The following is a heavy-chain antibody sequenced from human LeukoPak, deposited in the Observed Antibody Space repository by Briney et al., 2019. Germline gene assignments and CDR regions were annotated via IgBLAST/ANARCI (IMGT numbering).Heavy chain of an antibody. V-gene: IGHV3-48*02. J-gene: IGHJ4*02. CDR1: GFTFSDHY. Sequence: GGSLRLSCAVSGFTFSDHYMDWVRQAPGKGLEWVSYISSSSSTIYYADSVKGRFTISRDNAKNSLYLQMNSLRDEDTAMYYCARDLAVSDYWGQGTLVTVSS. CDR3: ARDLAVSDY. CDR2: ISSSSSTI.